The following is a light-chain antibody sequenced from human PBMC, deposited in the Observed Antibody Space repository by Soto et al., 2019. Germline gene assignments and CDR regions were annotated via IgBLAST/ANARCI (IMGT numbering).Light chain of an antibody. CDR3: QQRSNWPIT. CDR2: DAS. V-gene: IGKV3-11*01. J-gene: IGKJ5*01. Sequence: ELVLTQSAGTLSLSAGERGGRCGRASQSVRSMYLAWYQQKPGQAPRLLIYDASNRATGIPARFSGSGSGTDFTLTISSLEPEDFAVYYCQQRSNWPITVGQGTRLEIK. CDR1: QSVRSMY.